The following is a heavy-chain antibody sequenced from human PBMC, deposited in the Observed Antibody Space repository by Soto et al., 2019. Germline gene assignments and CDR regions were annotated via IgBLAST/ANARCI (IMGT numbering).Heavy chain of an antibody. CDR2: ISYDGSKK. CDR3: GRGRQSMNTEIDN. J-gene: IGHJ4*02. V-gene: IGHV3-30-3*01. CDR1: EFTFSRNS. D-gene: IGHD6-19*01. Sequence: QVQLVESGGGVVQPGRSLRLSCAASEFTFSRNSLHWVRQAPGKGLEWVSVISYDGSKKYYADSVKGRFTVSRDNSTNMLYLPMNSLRPQDPAVYFCGRGRQSMNTEIDNWGQGALVTVSS.